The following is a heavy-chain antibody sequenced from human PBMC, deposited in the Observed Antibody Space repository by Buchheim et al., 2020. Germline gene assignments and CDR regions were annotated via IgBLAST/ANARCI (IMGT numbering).Heavy chain of an antibody. CDR2: ISSSGSTI. CDR3: ARDRSPDYYDSSGTV. Sequence: EVQLVESGGGLVQPGGSLRLSCAASGFTFSSYEMNWVRQAPGKGLEWVSYISSSGSTIYYADSVKGRFTTSRDNAKNSLYLQMNSLRAEDTAVYYCARDRSPDYYDSSGTVWGQGTL. CDR1: GFTFSSYE. J-gene: IGHJ4*02. D-gene: IGHD3-22*01. V-gene: IGHV3-48*03.